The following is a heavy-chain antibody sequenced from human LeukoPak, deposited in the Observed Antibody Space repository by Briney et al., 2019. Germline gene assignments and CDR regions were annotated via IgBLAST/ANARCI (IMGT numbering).Heavy chain of an antibody. J-gene: IGHJ5*02. CDR3: ARELYSSGSNWFDP. CDR2: ISAYNGNT. V-gene: IGHV1-18*01. Sequence: ASVKVSCKASGYTFTSYGISWVRQAPGQGLEWMGWISAYNGNTNYAQKLQGRVTMTTDTSTSTAYMELRSLRSDDTAVYYCARELYSSGSNWFDPWGQGTLVTVSS. D-gene: IGHD6-19*01. CDR1: GYTFTSYG.